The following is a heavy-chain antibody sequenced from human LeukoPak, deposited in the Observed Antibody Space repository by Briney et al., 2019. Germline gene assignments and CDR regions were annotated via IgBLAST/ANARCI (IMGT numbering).Heavy chain of an antibody. CDR1: GFTFSSYS. D-gene: IGHD3-16*01. Sequence: GGSLRLSCAASGFTFSSYSMNWVRQAPGRGLEWVSFIISSSRTIYYADSVKGRFTMSRDNAKNSLYLQMNSLRAEDTAVYYCARLRSYGYYYNGMDVWGPGTTVTASS. J-gene: IGHJ6*02. CDR3: ARLRSYGYYYNGMDV. CDR2: IISSSRTI. V-gene: IGHV3-48*04.